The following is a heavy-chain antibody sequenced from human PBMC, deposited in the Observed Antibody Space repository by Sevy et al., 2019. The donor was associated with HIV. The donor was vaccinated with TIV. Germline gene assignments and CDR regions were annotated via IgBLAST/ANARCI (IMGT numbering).Heavy chain of an antibody. CDR2: ISSSSSYI. Sequence: GGSLRLSCAASGFTFSSYSMNWVRQAPGKGLEWVSSISSSSSYIYYADSVKGRFTISRDNAKNSLYLQMNSLRAEDTVVYYCARTYGSGSYRLDPWGQGTLVTVSS. D-gene: IGHD3-10*01. CDR3: ARTYGSGSYRLDP. V-gene: IGHV3-21*01. J-gene: IGHJ5*02. CDR1: GFTFSSYS.